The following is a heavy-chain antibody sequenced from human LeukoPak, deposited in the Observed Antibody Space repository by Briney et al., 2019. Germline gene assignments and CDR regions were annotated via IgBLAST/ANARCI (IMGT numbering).Heavy chain of an antibody. CDR3: ARGDCSYASCYHIGAFDI. Sequence: SETLSLTCVVYGGSFSGYYWSWIRQPPGKGLEWIGEINNSGSTNYKPSLKSRVTISGDTSKNQFSLKLSSVTAADTAVYYCARGDCSYASCYHIGAFDIWGQGTMVTVSS. V-gene: IGHV4-34*01. CDR1: GGSFSGYY. J-gene: IGHJ3*02. CDR2: INNSGST. D-gene: IGHD2-2*01.